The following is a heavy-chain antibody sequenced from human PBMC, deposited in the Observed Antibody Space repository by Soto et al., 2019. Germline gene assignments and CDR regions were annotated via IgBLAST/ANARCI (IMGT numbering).Heavy chain of an antibody. CDR3: VRDGAWTWVHDAFDI. CDR2: INPGGGNT. V-gene: IGHV1-46*01. Sequence: GASVKVSCKASGYTFTSYDMHWVRQAPGQGLEWMGMINPGGGNTSYAQKFQGRVTMTRDTSTSTVYMELSSLRSEDTGVYYCVRDGAWTWVHDAFDIWGQGTRVTV. J-gene: IGHJ3*02. CDR1: GYTFTSYD. D-gene: IGHD1-26*01.